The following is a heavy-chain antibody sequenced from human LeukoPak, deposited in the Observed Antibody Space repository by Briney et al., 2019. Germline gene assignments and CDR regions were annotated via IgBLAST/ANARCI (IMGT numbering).Heavy chain of an antibody. CDR2: ISYDGSNK. V-gene: IGHV3-30*18. CDR1: GFTFSSYW. D-gene: IGHD2-15*01. CDR3: AKELLGYCSGGSCHQYDAFDI. Sequence: GGSLRLSCAASGFTFSSYWMSWVRQAPGKGLEWVAVISYDGSNKYYADSVKGRFTISRDNSKNTLYLQMNSLRAEDTAVYYCAKELLGYCSGGSCHQYDAFDIWGQGTMVTVSS. J-gene: IGHJ3*02.